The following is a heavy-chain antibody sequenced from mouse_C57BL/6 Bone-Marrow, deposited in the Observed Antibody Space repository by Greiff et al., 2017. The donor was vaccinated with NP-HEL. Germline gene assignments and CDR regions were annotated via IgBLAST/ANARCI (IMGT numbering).Heavy chain of an antibody. CDR3: TKGTWYSNYAMDS. CDR2: IDPENGDT. V-gene: IGHV14-4*01. D-gene: IGHD2-5*01. CDR1: GFNIKDDY. J-gene: IGHJ4*01. Sequence: EVQLQQSGAELVRPGASVKLSCTASGFNIKDDYMHWVKQRPEQGLEWIGWIDPENGDTEYASKFQGKATITADTSSNTAYLQLSSLTSEDTAVYYCTKGTWYSNYAMDSGVKEPQSPSPQ.